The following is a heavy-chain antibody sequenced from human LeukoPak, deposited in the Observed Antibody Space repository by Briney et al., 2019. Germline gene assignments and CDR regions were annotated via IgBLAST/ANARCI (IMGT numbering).Heavy chain of an antibody. CDR1: GFILSSYA. Sequence: GGSLRLSCAGSGFILSSYAMNWVRQAPGKGLEWVSLISGNGVSTYYADSVKGRFTISRDNSKNTLYLQMNSLRAEDTAVYYCAKGGSTNSNNWFDPWGQGTLVTVSS. CDR2: ISGNGVST. D-gene: IGHD2-2*01. V-gene: IGHV3-23*01. J-gene: IGHJ5*02. CDR3: AKGGSTNSNNWFDP.